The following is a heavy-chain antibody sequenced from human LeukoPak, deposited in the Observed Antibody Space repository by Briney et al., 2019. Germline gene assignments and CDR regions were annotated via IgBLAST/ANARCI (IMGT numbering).Heavy chain of an antibody. CDR1: GGSISSYY. CDR3: ARMWGVNYPFDF. CDR2: IYNSGTT. V-gene: IGHV4-59*08. Sequence: SQTLSLTCTVSGGSISSYYWSWIRQPPGKGLEWIGYIYNSGTTNYNPSLKSRVNISVDTSKNQFALKLSSVTAADTPVYSCARMWGVNYPFDFWGQGTLVTVSS. J-gene: IGHJ4*02. D-gene: IGHD3-3*01.